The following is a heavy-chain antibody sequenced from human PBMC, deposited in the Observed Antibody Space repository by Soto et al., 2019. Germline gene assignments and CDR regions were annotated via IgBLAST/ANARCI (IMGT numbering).Heavy chain of an antibody. CDR2: IYYSGST. Sequence: SETLSLTCTVSGGSISSYYWSWIRQPPGKGLEWIGYIYYSGSTNYNPSLKSRVTISVDTSKNQFSLKLSSVTAADTAVYYCARHLRHDYRIYFYYWGQGTLVTVSS. D-gene: IGHD4-4*01. CDR1: GGSISSYY. V-gene: IGHV4-59*08. CDR3: ARHLRHDYRIYFYY. J-gene: IGHJ4*02.